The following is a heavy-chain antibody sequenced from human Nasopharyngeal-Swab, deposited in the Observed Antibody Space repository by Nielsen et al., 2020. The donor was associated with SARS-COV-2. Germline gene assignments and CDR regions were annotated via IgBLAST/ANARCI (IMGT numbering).Heavy chain of an antibody. V-gene: IGHV3-49*04. CDR3: TRDSGGDGYGDYQDY. Sequence: GESLKISCTASGFTFGDYAMSWVRQAPGKGLEWVGFIRSKAYGGTTEYAASVKGRFTISRDDSKSIAYLQMNSLKTEDTAVYYCTRDSGGDGYGDYQDYWGQGTLVTVSP. J-gene: IGHJ4*02. CDR1: GFTFGDYA. CDR2: IRSKAYGGTT. D-gene: IGHD4-17*01.